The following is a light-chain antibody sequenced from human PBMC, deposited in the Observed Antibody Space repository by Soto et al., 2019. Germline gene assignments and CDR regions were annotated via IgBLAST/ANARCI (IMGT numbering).Light chain of an antibody. V-gene: IGKV3-20*01. CDR1: QSVSNNY. CDR2: GAS. Sequence: EIVLTHSPGTLSLAPGKRASLSYRASQSVSNNYLAWYQQKHGQAPRLLIYGASNRATGIPDRFSGSGSGTDFTLTISRLEPEDFAVYYCQQYGSSGTCGQGTKVDIK. CDR3: QQYGSSGT. J-gene: IGKJ1*01.